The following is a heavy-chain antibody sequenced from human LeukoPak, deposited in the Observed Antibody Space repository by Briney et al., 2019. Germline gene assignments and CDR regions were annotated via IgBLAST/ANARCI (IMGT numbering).Heavy chain of an antibody. D-gene: IGHD4-17*01. V-gene: IGHV3-30*04. CDR2: ISYDGSNK. CDR3: TKEATTVTPDY. J-gene: IGHJ4*02. Sequence: GGSLRLSCAASGFTFSSYAMHWVRQAPGKGLEWVAVISYDGSNKYYADSVKGRFTISRDNSKNTLYLQMNSLRAEDTAVYYCTKEATTVTPDYWGQGTLVTVSS. CDR1: GFTFSSYA.